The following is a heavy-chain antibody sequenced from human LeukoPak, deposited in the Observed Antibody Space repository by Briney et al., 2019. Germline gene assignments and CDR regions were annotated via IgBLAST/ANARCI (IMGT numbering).Heavy chain of an antibody. Sequence: PGGSLRLPCAASGFTFSSYSMNWVRQAPGKGLEWVSYISISSSTIYHADSVKGRFTISRDNAKNSLYLQMNSLRDEDTAVYYCARGGGDYYYMDVWGKGTTVTVSS. CDR1: GFTFSSYS. CDR2: ISISSSTI. D-gene: IGHD1-26*01. V-gene: IGHV3-48*02. J-gene: IGHJ6*03. CDR3: ARGGGDYYYMDV.